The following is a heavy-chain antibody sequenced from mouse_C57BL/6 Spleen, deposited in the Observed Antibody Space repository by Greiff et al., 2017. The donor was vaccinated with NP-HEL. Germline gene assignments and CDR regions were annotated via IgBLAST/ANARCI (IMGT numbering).Heavy chain of an antibody. CDR1: GYTFTSYW. J-gene: IGHJ3*01. V-gene: IGHV1-50*01. CDR2: IDPSDSYT. CDR3: AYYYGSSYGFAY. D-gene: IGHD1-1*01. Sequence: VQLQQPGAELVKPGASVKLSCKASGYTFTSYWMQWVIQRPGQGLEWIGEIDPSDSYTNYNQKFKGKATLTVDTSSSTAYMQLSSLTSEDSAVYYCAYYYGSSYGFAYWGQGTLVTVSA.